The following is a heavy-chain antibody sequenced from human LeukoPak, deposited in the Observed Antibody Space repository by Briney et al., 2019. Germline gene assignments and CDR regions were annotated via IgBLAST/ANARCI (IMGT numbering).Heavy chain of an antibody. CDR2: ISSSSSYI. V-gene: IGHV3-21*01. D-gene: IGHD5-12*01. J-gene: IGHJ4*02. CDR3: ARDFRGYSGYGGNY. Sequence: GGSLRLSCAASGFTFSSYSVNWGRQAPGKGLEWVSSISSSSSYIYYADSVKGRFTISRDNAKNSLYLQMNSLRAEDTAVYYCARDFRGYSGYGGNYWGQGTLVTVSS. CDR1: GFTFSSYS.